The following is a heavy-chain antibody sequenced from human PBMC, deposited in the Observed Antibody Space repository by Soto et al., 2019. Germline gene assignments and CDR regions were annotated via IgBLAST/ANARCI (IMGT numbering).Heavy chain of an antibody. Sequence: GGSLRLSCAASGFTFSSYAMSWVRQAPGKGLEWVSAISGSGGSTYYADSVKGRFTISRDNSKNTLYLQMNSLRAEDTAVYYCEKDLGDRGYSPLFDYWGQGTLVTVSS. J-gene: IGHJ4*02. CDR2: ISGSGGST. CDR1: GFTFSSYA. CDR3: EKDLGDRGYSPLFDY. D-gene: IGHD5-18*01. V-gene: IGHV3-23*01.